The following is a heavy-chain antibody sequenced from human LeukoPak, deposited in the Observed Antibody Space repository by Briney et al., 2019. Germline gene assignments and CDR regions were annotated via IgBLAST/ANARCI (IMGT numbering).Heavy chain of an antibody. V-gene: IGHV3-33*08. J-gene: IGHJ4*02. CDR3: ARDRYYYDSSGPDY. CDR2: IWYDGSNK. D-gene: IGHD3-22*01. Sequence: GGSLRLSCAASGFTFSSYSMNWVRQAPGKGLEWVAVIWYDGSNKYYADSVKGRFTISRDNSKNTLYLQMNSLRAEDTAVYYCARDRYYYDSSGPDYWGQGTLVTVSS. CDR1: GFTFSSYS.